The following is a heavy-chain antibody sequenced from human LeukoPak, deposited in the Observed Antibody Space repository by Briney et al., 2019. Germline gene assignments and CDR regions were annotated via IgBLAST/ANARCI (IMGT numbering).Heavy chain of an antibody. CDR2: IYTSGST. CDR3: ASEPYYYDSSGYRDY. D-gene: IGHD3-22*01. J-gene: IGHJ4*02. CDR1: GGSISSYY. Sequence: SETLSLTCTVSGGSISSYYWSWIRQPAGKGLEWIGRIYTSGSTNYNPSLKSRVTMSVYTSKNQFSLKLSSVTAADTAVYYCASEPYYYDSSGYRDYWGQGTLVTVSS. V-gene: IGHV4-4*07.